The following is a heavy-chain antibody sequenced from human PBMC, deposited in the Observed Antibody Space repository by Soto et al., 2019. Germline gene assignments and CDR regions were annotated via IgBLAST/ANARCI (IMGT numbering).Heavy chain of an antibody. CDR2: SKYHAD. J-gene: IGHJ4*02. CDR1: GFSFSNYG. V-gene: IGHV3-33*05. Sequence: PGGSLRLSCAASGFSFSNYGMHWVRQAPGKGLEWVAVISYDGSSKYHADSVNLPFTGAASSVETTDDAAPVKGRFTISRDDSKNTLYLQMSSLKTEDTAVYYCTKALRAGYTSTLDFWGQGTLVTVSS. CDR3: TKALRAGYTSTLDF. D-gene: IGHD6-13*01.